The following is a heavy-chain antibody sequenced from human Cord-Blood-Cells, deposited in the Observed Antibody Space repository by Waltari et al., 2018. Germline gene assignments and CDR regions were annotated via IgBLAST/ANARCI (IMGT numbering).Heavy chain of an antibody. CDR2: MNPNSGNT. CDR1: RYTSTSSD. D-gene: IGHD6-13*01. V-gene: IGHV1-8*01. Sequence: VQLVQSGAEVKNPGASVKVCCQEPRYTSTSSDINWVREATGQGLEWMGWMNPNSGNTGYAQKFQGRVTMTRNTSISTAYMELSSLRSEDTAVYYCARGVSSSWYWYFDLWGRGTLVTVSS. CDR3: ARGVSSSWYWYFDL. J-gene: IGHJ2*01.